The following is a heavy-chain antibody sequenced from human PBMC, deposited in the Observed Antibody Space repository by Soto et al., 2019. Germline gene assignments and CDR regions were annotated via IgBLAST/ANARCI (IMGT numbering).Heavy chain of an antibody. D-gene: IGHD2-2*01. CDR3: ASSQGIVVVPAAPNWFDP. CDR1: VGSISSSSYY. CDR2: IYYSGST. V-gene: IGHV4-39*01. Sequence: SETLSLTCTVSVGSISSSSYYWGWIHQPPGKGLEWIGSIYYSGSTYYNPSLKSRVTISVDTSKNQFSLKLSSVTAADTAVYYCASSQGIVVVPAAPNWFDPWGQGTLVTVSS. J-gene: IGHJ5*02.